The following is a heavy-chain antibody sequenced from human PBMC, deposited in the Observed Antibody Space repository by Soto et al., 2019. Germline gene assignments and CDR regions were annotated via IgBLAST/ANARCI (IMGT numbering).Heavy chain of an antibody. CDR1: GSKFSNYV. CDR2: IIPIFNST. D-gene: IGHD2-2*02. Sequence: SVKVSCKVSGSKFSNYVISWVRQAPGHGLEWLGRIIPIFNSTKYAQSFQGRVTITADKSTSTASLELSSLRSDDTAVYYCAREGRGKKAGYNGLVSLGYWGQGTQVTVSS. CDR3: AREGRGKKAGYNGLVSLGY. V-gene: IGHV1-69*06. J-gene: IGHJ4*02.